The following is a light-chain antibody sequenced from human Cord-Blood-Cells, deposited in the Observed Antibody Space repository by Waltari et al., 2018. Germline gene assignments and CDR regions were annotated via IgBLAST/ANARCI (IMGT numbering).Light chain of an antibody. CDR1: SSDVGSYNL. V-gene: IGLV2-23*01. Sequence: QSALTQPASVSGSPGQSITTSCTGTSSDVGSYNLFSWYQQHPGKAPKLMIYEGSKRPSGVSKRFSGSKSGNTASLTIAGLQAEDEADYYCYSYAGSSTLVFGGGTKLTVL. CDR2: EGS. J-gene: IGLJ2*01. CDR3: YSYAGSSTLV.